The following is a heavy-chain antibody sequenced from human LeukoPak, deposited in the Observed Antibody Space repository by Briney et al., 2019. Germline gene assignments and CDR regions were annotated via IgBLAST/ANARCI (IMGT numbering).Heavy chain of an antibody. CDR1: GGSISIYY. CDR2: IQTSGST. J-gene: IGHJ3*01. V-gene: IGHV4-4*07. CDR3: ARENLDGFDV. Sequence: SETLSLTCTASGGSISIYYWSWIRQPAGKGLEWIGRIQTSGSTNSNPSLKSRVTMSVDTSKNQFSLKLTSVTAADTAVYYCARENLDGFDVWGQGTMVTVSS.